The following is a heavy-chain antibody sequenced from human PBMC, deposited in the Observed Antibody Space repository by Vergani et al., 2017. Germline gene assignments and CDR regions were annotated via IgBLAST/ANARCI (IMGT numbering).Heavy chain of an antibody. V-gene: IGHV1-69*01. CDR2: IIPIFGTA. CDR1: GGTFSSYA. J-gene: IGHJ6*03. Sequence: QVQLVQSGAEVKKPGSSVKVSCKASGGTFSSYAISWVRQAPGQGLEWMGGIIPIFGTANYAQKFQGRVTITADESTSTAYMELSSLRSEDTAVYYCAIYDFXSGYYEAPGGYYYYMDVWGKGTTVTVSS. CDR3: AIYDFXSGYYEAPGGYYYYMDV. D-gene: IGHD3-3*01.